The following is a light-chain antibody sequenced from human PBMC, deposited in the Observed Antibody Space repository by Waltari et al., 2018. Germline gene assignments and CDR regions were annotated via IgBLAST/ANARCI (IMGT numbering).Light chain of an antibody. CDR3: FSYRSSSTWV. J-gene: IGLJ3*02. CDR1: SSDVGGYNY. CDR2: DVA. Sequence: QSALTQPASVSESPGQSIPISCSGTSSDVGGYNYVYWYQQHPGKAPKLIIYDVAKRPSGVSNRFSGSKSGNTAFLTISGLQAEDEADYYCFSYRSSSTWVFGGGTKLTVL. V-gene: IGLV2-14*01.